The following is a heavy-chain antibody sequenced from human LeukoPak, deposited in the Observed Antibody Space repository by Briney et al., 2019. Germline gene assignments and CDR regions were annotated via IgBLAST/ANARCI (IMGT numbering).Heavy chain of an antibody. Sequence: GESLQISCQGSGYSFTKYWIGWVRQMPGKGLEWMGIIYPDDSDTRYSPSFQGQVTISADKSISTAYLQWSSLKASDTAMYYCARHFLPGIAATGAFDCWGQGTLVTVSS. CDR2: IYPDDSDT. CDR3: ARHFLPGIAATGAFDC. V-gene: IGHV5-51*01. D-gene: IGHD6-13*01. CDR1: GYSFTKYW. J-gene: IGHJ4*02.